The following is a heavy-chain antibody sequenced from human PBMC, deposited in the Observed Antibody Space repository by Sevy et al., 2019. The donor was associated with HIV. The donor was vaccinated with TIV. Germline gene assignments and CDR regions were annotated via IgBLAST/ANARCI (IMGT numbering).Heavy chain of an antibody. CDR3: VRAIAAPGSF. V-gene: IGHV3-7*01. D-gene: IGHD6-13*01. CDR2: INHDGSVK. J-gene: IGHJ4*02. CDR1: GFTLNSYW. Sequence: GGSLRLSCAASGFTLNSYWMSWVRQAPGKGLEWVANINHDGSVKYYVDSVKGRFTISRDNARNSLYLLMNSLRAEDTALYYGVRAIAAPGSFWGQGTLVTVSS.